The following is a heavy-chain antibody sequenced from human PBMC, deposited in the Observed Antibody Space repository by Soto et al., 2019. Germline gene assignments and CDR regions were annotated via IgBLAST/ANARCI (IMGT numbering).Heavy chain of an antibody. J-gene: IGHJ5*02. CDR3: ARDAPPLNLPPATNWFDP. Sequence: VGSLRLSCAASGFTFSSYAMHWVRQSPGKGLEWVAVISYDGSNKYYADSVKGRFTISRDNSKNTLYLQMNSLRAEDTAVYYCARDAPPLNLPPATNWFDPWGQGILVTVSS. CDR2: ISYDGSNK. CDR1: GFTFSSYA. V-gene: IGHV3-30-3*01.